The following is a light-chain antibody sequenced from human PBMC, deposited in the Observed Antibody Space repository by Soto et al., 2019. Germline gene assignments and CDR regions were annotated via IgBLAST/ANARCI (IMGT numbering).Light chain of an antibody. CDR2: GGN. V-gene: IGLV1-44*01. Sequence: QSVLTQPPSASGTPGQRVTISCSGSTSNIESNNVDWYLQLPGTAPKLLIYGGNQRPSGIPDRFSGSKSGTSASLAISGLQSEDEGDYHCAAWDDSLNGPVFGGGNQLTVL. CDR3: AAWDDSLNGPV. CDR1: TSNIESNN. J-gene: IGLJ3*02.